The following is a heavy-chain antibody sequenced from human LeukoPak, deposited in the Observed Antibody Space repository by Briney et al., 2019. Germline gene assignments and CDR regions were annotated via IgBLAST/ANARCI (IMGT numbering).Heavy chain of an antibody. D-gene: IGHD2-15*01. CDR1: GFTFSSYG. Sequence: GGSLRLSCAASGFTFSSYGMHWVRQAPGKGLEWVAVISYDGSNKYYADSVKGRFTISRDNSKNTLYLQMNSLRAEDTAVYYCAKDADSLGLFDYWGQGTLVTVSP. CDR3: AKDADSLGLFDY. J-gene: IGHJ4*02. CDR2: ISYDGSNK. V-gene: IGHV3-30*18.